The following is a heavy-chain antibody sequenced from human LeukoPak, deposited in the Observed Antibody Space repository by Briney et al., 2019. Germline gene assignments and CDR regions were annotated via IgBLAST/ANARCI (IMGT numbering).Heavy chain of an antibody. J-gene: IGHJ3*02. Sequence: GGSLRLSCAASGFTVSSNYMSWVRQAPGKGLEWVSVIYSGGSTYYADSVKGRFTISRGNSKNTLYLQMNSLRAEDTAVYYCAKSSRTTYVHDAFDIWGQGTMVTVSS. CDR3: AKSSRTTYVHDAFDI. V-gene: IGHV3-66*01. CDR2: IYSGGST. CDR1: GFTVSSNY. D-gene: IGHD2/OR15-2a*01.